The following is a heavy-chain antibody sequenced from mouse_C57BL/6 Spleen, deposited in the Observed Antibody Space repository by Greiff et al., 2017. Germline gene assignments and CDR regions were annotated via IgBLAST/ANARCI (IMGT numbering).Heavy chain of an antibody. CDR1: GFTFSDYY. J-gene: IGHJ3*01. Sequence: EVKVVESEGGLVQPGSSMKLSCTASGFTFSDYYMAWVRQVPEKGLEWVANINYDGSSTYYLDSLKSRFIILRDNAKNILYLQMSSLKSEDTATYYCARDDDWFAYWGQGTLVTVSA. CDR2: INYDGSST. CDR3: ARDDDWFAY. V-gene: IGHV5-16*01.